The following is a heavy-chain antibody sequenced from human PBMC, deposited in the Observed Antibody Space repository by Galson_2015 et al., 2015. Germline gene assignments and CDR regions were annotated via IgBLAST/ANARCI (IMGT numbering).Heavy chain of an antibody. CDR2: IYYSGST. CDR3: ARGFQNDDIDYGDQGDAFDI. D-gene: IGHD4-17*01. V-gene: IGHV4-31*03. Sequence: TLSLTCTVSGGSISSGGYYWSWIRQHPGKGLEWIGYIYYSGSTYYNPSLKSRVTISVDTSKNQFSLKLSSVTAADTAVYYCARGFQNDDIDYGDQGDAFDIWGQGTMVTVSS. J-gene: IGHJ3*02. CDR1: GGSISSGGYY.